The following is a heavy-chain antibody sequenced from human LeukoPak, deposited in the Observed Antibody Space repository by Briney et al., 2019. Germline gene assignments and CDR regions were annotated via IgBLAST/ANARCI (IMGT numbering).Heavy chain of an antibody. Sequence: GGSLRLSCAASGFTFSSYEMNWVRQAPGKGLEGVSYISSSGSTIYYADSVKGRFAISRDNAKNSLYLQMNSLRAEDTAVYYCARAVVPAVAGDDAFDIWGQGTMVTVSS. CDR3: ARAVVPAVAGDDAFDI. CDR2: ISSSGSTI. CDR1: GFTFSSYE. D-gene: IGHD6-19*01. V-gene: IGHV3-48*03. J-gene: IGHJ3*02.